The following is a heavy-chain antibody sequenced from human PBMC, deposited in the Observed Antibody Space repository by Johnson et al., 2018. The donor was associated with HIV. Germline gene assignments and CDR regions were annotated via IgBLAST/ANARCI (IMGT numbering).Heavy chain of an antibody. V-gene: IGHV3-30-3*01. CDR3: ATGDGRGAFDI. D-gene: IGHD7-27*01. J-gene: IGHJ3*02. Sequence: VQLVESGGGVVQPGRSLRLSCAASGFTFSSYAIHWVRQAPGKGLEWVAVISYDGSNKYYADSVKGRFTISRDNSNNTLYLQMNSLRAEDTSVNYCATGDGRGAFDIWGQGTMVTVSS. CDR1: GFTFSSYA. CDR2: ISYDGSNK.